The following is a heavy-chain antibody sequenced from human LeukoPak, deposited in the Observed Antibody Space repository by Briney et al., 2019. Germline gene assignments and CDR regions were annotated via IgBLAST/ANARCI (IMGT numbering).Heavy chain of an antibody. Sequence: GGSLRLSCAASGFTFSTYGMTWVRQAPGKGLEWVSGISGSGDSTYYADSVKGRFTISRDNSKNSLYLQMNSLRAEDTAVYYCAKGHFYDSRGSPDYWGQGTLVTVFS. D-gene: IGHD3-22*01. CDR3: AKGHFYDSRGSPDY. CDR2: ISGSGDST. V-gene: IGHV3-23*01. CDR1: GFTFSTYG. J-gene: IGHJ4*02.